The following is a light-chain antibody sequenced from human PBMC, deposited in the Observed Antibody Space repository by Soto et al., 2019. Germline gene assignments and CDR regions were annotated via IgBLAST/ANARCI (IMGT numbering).Light chain of an antibody. CDR2: QDS. J-gene: IGLJ2*01. Sequence: SYELTQPPSVSVSPGQTASITCSGDKLGDKYACWYQQKPGQSPVLVIYQDSKRPSGIPERFSGSNSGNTATLTISGTQAMDEADYYCQAWDSSIYVVFGGGPKVTVL. CDR3: QAWDSSIYVV. CDR1: KLGDKY. V-gene: IGLV3-1*01.